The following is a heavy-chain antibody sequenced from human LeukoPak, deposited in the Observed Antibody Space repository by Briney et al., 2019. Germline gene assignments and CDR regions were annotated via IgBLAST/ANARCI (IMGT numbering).Heavy chain of an antibody. CDR1: GYTFTVYY. D-gene: IGHD2-15*01. CDR3: ARDLTVVAAPYYYYGMDV. J-gene: IGHJ6*02. Sequence: ASVKVSFKASGYTFTVYYMHWVRQAPGQGLEWMGWINPNSGGTNYAQKFQGRVTMTRDTSISTAYMELSRLRSDDTAVYYCARDLTVVAAPYYYYGMDVWGQGTTVTVSS. CDR2: INPNSGGT. V-gene: IGHV1-2*02.